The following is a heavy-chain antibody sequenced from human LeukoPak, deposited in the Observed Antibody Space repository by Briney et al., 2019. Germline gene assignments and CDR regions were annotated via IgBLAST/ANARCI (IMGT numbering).Heavy chain of an antibody. Sequence: SETLSLTCIVSGGSISSTTYYWGWIRQPPGKRLEWIGSIYYSGSTNYNPSLKSRVTISVDKSKNQFSLKLSSVTAADTAVYYCARAAGYSSGWRYFDYWGQGTLVTVSS. D-gene: IGHD6-19*01. CDR2: IYYSGST. V-gene: IGHV4-39*07. J-gene: IGHJ4*02. CDR1: GGSISSTTYY. CDR3: ARAAGYSSGWRYFDY.